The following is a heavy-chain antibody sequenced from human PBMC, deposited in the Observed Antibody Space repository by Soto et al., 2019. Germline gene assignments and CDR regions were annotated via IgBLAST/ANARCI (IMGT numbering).Heavy chain of an antibody. Sequence: PGGSLRLSCAASGFTFSSYAMSWVRQAPGKGLEWVSAISGSGGSTYYAGSVKGRFTISRDNSKNTLYLQMNSLRDEDTAVYYCAIDRDYFFDQWGQGTLVTVSS. J-gene: IGHJ4*02. V-gene: IGHV3-23*01. CDR3: AIDRDYFFDQ. CDR1: GFTFSSYA. CDR2: ISGSGGST. D-gene: IGHD3-10*01.